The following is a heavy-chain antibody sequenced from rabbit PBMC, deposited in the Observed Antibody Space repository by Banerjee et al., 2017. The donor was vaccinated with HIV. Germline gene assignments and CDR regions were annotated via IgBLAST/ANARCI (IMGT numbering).Heavy chain of an antibody. CDR3: ARSPVNV. J-gene: IGHJ4*01. CDR1: GFSFSSSYY. V-gene: IGHV1S40*01. CDR2: IYAGSSDTT. Sequence: QSLEESGGDLVKPGASLTLTCTASGFSFSSSYYMCWVRQAPGKGLEWIACIYAGSSDTTYYANWAKGRFTISKTSSTTVTLQMTSLTVADTATYFCARSPVNVWGPGPLVTVS.